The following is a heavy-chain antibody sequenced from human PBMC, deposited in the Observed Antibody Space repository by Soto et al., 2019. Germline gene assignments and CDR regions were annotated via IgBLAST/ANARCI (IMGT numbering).Heavy chain of an antibody. CDR3: ARDEYYYDSSGSRTWYFDL. Sequence: SETLSLTCTVSGGSISGYYWSWIRQPAGKGLEWIGRIYTSGSTDYNPSLKSRVTMSVDTSKNQFSLKLSSVTAADTAVYYCARDEYYYDSSGSRTWYFDLWGRGTLVTVSS. V-gene: IGHV4-4*07. J-gene: IGHJ2*01. D-gene: IGHD3-22*01. CDR2: IYTSGST. CDR1: GGSISGYY.